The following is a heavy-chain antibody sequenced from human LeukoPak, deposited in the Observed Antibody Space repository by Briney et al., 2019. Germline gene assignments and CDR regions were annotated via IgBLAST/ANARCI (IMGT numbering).Heavy chain of an antibody. CDR2: IYLSGST. Sequence: SETLSLTCAVSGASISRPYWWSWVRPPPGKGLEWIGSIYLSGSTYYNPSLKSRVTISVDTSKNQFSLKLSSVTAADTALYYCARVPTVTFFDYWGQGTLVTVSS. V-gene: IGHV4-4*02. CDR3: ARVPTVTFFDY. D-gene: IGHD4-17*01. J-gene: IGHJ4*02. CDR1: GASISRPYW.